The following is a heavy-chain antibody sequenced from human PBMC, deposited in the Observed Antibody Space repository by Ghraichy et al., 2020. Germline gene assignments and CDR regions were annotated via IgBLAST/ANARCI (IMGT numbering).Heavy chain of an antibody. Sequence: GESLNISCAASGFTFNNYAMSWVRQAPGKGLEWVSSISSSGGKRYYADSVKGRFTISRDNSKNTLYLQMNSLRAEDTAVYYCAKHKQDYGDSNSDYLGQGTLVTVSS. J-gene: IGHJ4*02. CDR3: AKHKQDYGDSNSDY. V-gene: IGHV3-23*01. CDR1: GFTFNNYA. D-gene: IGHD4-17*01. CDR2: ISSSGGKR.